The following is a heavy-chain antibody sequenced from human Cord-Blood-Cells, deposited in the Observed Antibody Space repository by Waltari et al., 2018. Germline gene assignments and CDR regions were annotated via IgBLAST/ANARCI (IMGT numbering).Heavy chain of an antibody. D-gene: IGHD7-27*01. V-gene: IGHV1-2*02. CDR3: ARGLGIGAFDI. J-gene: IGHJ3*02. Sequence: QVQLVQSGAEVKKPGASVKVSCKASGYTFTGYYMHWVRQAPGQGLEWMGWINPNSGDTNYAQKFQGRVTMTRDTSISTAYMELSRLRSDDTAVYYCARGLGIGAFDIWGQGTMVTVSS. CDR1: GYTFTGYY. CDR2: INPNSGDT.